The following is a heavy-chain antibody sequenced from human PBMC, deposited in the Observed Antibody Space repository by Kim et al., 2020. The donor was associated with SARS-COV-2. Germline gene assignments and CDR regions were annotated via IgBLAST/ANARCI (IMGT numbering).Heavy chain of an antibody. Sequence: GGSLRLSCAASGFTFRSYAMSWVRQAPGKGLEWVSAISGSGGSTYYADSVKGRFTISRDNSKNTLYVQMNSLRAEDTAVYYCANLADFWDDYWGQGTLVTVSS. D-gene: IGHD3-3*01. CDR3: ANLADFWDDY. CDR2: ISGSGGST. CDR1: GFTFRSYA. V-gene: IGHV3-23*01. J-gene: IGHJ4*02.